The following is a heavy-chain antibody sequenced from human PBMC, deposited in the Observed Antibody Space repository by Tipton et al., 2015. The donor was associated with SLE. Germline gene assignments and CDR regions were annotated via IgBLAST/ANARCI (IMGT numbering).Heavy chain of an antibody. V-gene: IGHV1-2*02. CDR2: INPNTGGT. J-gene: IGHJ4*02. CDR1: GFTFTGYH. CDR3: AKTWESVSTYFDY. Sequence: QVQLVQSGAEVKKPGASVKVSCKASGFTFTGYHIHWVRQAPGQGLEWMGWINPNTGGTNYAQHFQGRVTMTRDTSITTAYMEVSSLRSDDTAVYYCAKTWESVSTYFDYWGQGTPVTVSS. D-gene: IGHD1-26*01.